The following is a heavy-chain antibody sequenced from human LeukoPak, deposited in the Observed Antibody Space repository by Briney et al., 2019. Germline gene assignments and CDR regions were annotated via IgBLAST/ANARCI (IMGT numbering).Heavy chain of an antibody. V-gene: IGHV4-34*01. CDR1: GGSFSGCY. J-gene: IGHJ4*02. D-gene: IGHD3-22*01. Sequence: SETLSLTCAVYGGSFSGCYWSWIRQPPGKGLEWIGEINHSGSTNYNPSLKSRVTISVDTSKNQFSLKLSSVTAADTAVYYCARDFYYDSSGQNLWGQGTLVTVSS. CDR3: ARDFYYDSSGQNL. CDR2: INHSGST.